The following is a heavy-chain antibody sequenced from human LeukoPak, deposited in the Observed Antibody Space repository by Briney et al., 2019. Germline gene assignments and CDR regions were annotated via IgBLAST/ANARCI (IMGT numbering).Heavy chain of an antibody. CDR1: GGTFSSYA. CDR3: AGTSMVRGVIFNWFDP. Sequence: SVKVSCKASGGTFSSYAISWVRQAPGQGLEWMGRIIPILGIANYAQKFQGRVTITADKSTSTAYMELSSLRSEDTAVYYCAGTSMVRGVIFNWFDPWGQGTLVTVSS. J-gene: IGHJ5*02. V-gene: IGHV1-69*04. CDR2: IIPILGIA. D-gene: IGHD3-10*01.